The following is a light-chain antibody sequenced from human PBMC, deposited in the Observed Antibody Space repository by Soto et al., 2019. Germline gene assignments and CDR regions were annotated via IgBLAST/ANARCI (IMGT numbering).Light chain of an antibody. CDR3: SSYTSSSTLLYV. J-gene: IGLJ1*01. V-gene: IGLV2-14*01. Sequence: QSALTQPASVSGSPGQSITISCTGTSSDVGGYNYVSWYQQHPGKAPKLMIYDVSNRPSGVSNRSSGSKSGNTASLTISGLQAEYDADYYCSSYTSSSTLLYVFGTGTKLTVL. CDR2: DVS. CDR1: SSDVGGYNY.